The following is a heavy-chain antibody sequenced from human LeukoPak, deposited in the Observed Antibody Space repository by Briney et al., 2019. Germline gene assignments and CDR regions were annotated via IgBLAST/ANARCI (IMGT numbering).Heavy chain of an antibody. CDR3: ARATYYDFWSGYYAVPGKPNWFDP. CDR1: GVSFSGYY. D-gene: IGHD3-3*01. V-gene: IGHV4-34*01. J-gene: IGHJ5*02. CDR2: VNHSGST. Sequence: PSETLSLTCAVYGVSFSGYYWSWIRQPPGKGLEWIGEVNHSGSTNYNPSLKSRVSISVDTSKNQFSLKLSSVTAADTAVYYCARATYYDFWSGYYAVPGKPNWFDPWGQGTLVTVPS.